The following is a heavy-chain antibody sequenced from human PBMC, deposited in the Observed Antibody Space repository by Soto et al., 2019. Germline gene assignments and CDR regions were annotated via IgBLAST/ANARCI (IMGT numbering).Heavy chain of an antibody. D-gene: IGHD2-15*01. Sequence: EVQLVESGGGLVQPGGSLRLSCAASGFTFSSYSMNWARQAPGKGLEWISYISSSSRTIYYPDSVKGRFTISRDNAKNSLYLQMNSLRAEYTAVYYCATDKGRSPLDYWGQGTLVTVSS. CDR3: ATDKGRSPLDY. CDR2: ISSSSRTI. CDR1: GFTFSSYS. J-gene: IGHJ4*02. V-gene: IGHV3-48*01.